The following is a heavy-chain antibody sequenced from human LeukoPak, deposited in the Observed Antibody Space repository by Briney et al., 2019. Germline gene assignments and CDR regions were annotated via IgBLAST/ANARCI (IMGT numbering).Heavy chain of an antibody. Sequence: GGSLRLSCAASGFTFSSYAMSWVRQVPGKGLEWVSAISGSGGSTYYADSVKGRFTISRDNSKNTLYLQMNNLRAEDTAVYYCAKDQHPDSSSWYMKGYFQHWGQGTLVTVSS. CDR3: AKDQHPDSSSWYMKGYFQH. CDR1: GFTFSSYA. CDR2: ISGSGGST. J-gene: IGHJ1*01. V-gene: IGHV3-23*01. D-gene: IGHD6-13*01.